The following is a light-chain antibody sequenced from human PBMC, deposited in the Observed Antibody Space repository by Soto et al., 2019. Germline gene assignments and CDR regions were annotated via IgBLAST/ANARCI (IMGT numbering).Light chain of an antibody. Sequence: QPVLTQPPSVSGAPGQRVTISCTGSSSNIGAGYDVHWYQQLPGTAPKLLIYGNSNRPSGVPDRFSGSKSGTSASLAITGLQAEDEADYYCQSYDSSLSCVFGTGTKVTVL. J-gene: IGLJ1*01. CDR1: SSNIGAGYD. CDR2: GNS. V-gene: IGLV1-40*01. CDR3: QSYDSSLSCV.